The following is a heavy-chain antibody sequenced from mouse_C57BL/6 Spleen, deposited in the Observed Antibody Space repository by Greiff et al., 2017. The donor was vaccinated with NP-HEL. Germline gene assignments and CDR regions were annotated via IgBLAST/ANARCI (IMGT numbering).Heavy chain of an antibody. CDR3: ASPYDYDEGFAY. D-gene: IGHD2-4*01. V-gene: IGHV5-6*01. CDR2: ISSGGSYT. Sequence: EVKLMESGGDLVKPGGSLKLSCAASGFTFSSYGMSWVRQTPDKRLEWVATISSGGSYTYYPDSVKGRFTISRDNAKNTLYLQMSSLKSEDTAMYYCASPYDYDEGFAYWGQGTLVTVSA. J-gene: IGHJ3*01. CDR1: GFTFSSYG.